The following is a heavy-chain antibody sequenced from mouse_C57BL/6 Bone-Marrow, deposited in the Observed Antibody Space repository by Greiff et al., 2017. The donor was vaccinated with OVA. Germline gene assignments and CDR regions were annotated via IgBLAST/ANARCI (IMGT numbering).Heavy chain of an antibody. CDR2: IDPNSGGT. Sequence: LQESGAELVKPGASVKLSCKASGYTFTSYWMHWVKQRPGRGLEWIGRIDPNSGGTKYNEKFKSKATLTVDKPSSTAYMQLSILTSEDSAVYSRAVWDDFDYWGQGTTLTVSS. D-gene: IGHD4-1*01. J-gene: IGHJ2*01. V-gene: IGHV1-72*01. CDR3: AVWDDFDY. CDR1: GYTFTSYW.